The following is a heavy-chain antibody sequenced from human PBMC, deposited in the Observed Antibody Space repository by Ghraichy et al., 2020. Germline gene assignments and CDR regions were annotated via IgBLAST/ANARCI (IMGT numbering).Heavy chain of an antibody. CDR3: ARTRNYGSGYFDY. CDR1: GFSLSTSGMC. CDR2: VDWDDDK. J-gene: IGHJ4*02. Sequence: SGPTLVKPTQTLTLTCTFSGFSLSTSGMCVSWIRQPPGKALEWLARVDWDDDKYYSTSLKTRLNISKDTSKNQVVLTMTNVDPVDTATYYCARTRNYGSGYFDYWGQGTPVTVSS. V-gene: IGHV2-70*11. D-gene: IGHD3-10*01.